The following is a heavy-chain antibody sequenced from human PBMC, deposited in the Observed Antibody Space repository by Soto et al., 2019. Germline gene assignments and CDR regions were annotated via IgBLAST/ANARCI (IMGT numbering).Heavy chain of an antibody. D-gene: IGHD6-19*01. Sequence: QVQLVQSGAEVKKPGSSVKVSCKASGGTFSSYAISWVRQAPGQGLEWMGGIIPIFGTANYAQKFQGRVTITADESTRKGFMGVGRLRSEETAVYYWVSSPPPDIAVAASPFDYWGQGTLVTVSS. CDR3: VSSPPPDIAVAASPFDY. J-gene: IGHJ4*02. CDR2: IIPIFGTA. V-gene: IGHV1-69*01. CDR1: GGTFSSYA.